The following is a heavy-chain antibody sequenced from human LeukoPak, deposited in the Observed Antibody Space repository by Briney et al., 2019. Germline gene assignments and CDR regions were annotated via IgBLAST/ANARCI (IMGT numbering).Heavy chain of an antibody. J-gene: IGHJ5*02. CDR1: GYTFTSYY. Sequence: ASVKVSCKASGYTFTSYYMHWVRQAPGQGLEWMGIINPSGGSTSYAQKSQGRVTMTRDTSTSTVYMELSSLRSEDTAVYYCARGGYSSSATINWFDPWGQGTLVTVSS. V-gene: IGHV1-46*01. CDR2: INPSGGST. D-gene: IGHD6-6*01. CDR3: ARGGYSSSATINWFDP.